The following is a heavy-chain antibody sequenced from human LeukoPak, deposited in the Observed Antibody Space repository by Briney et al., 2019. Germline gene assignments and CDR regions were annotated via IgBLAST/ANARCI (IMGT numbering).Heavy chain of an antibody. CDR1: GGSISSHY. J-gene: IGHJ3*02. CDR3: ARLLENNSSGHLDIFDM. V-gene: IGHV4-59*11. CDR2: IYYSGRT. D-gene: IGHD3-22*01. Sequence: PSETLSLTCSASGGSISSHYWSWIRQPPGKGLEWIGFIYYSGRTTYNPSLQSRVTISLDTSENKFSLKVTSVTAADTAVYYCARLLENNSSGHLDIFDMWGQGKVVTV.